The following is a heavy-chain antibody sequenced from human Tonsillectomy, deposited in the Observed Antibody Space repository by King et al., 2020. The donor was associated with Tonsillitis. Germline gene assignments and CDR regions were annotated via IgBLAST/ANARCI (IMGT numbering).Heavy chain of an antibody. CDR2: IDPSDSYG. CDR3: ARQDDNNITADAFDI. Sequence: QLVQSGTEVKKPGESLRISCKGSGYSFTTYWITWVRQMPGKGLEWMGMIDPSDSYGNYSPSFQGHVTISADKSIGTAYLQWNSLKASDTAMYYCARQDDNNITADAFDIWGQGTMVTVSS. CDR1: GYSFTTYW. V-gene: IGHV5-10-1*01. J-gene: IGHJ3*02. D-gene: IGHD5-24*01.